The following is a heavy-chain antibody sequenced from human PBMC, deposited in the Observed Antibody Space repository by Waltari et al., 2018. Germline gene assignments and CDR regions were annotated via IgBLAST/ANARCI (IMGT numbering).Heavy chain of an antibody. Sequence: EVQLVESGGGRVRSEGSLILSCEESGFTFSGYSMNWVRQAPGQGLDWVSSISGDSRFIYYADSVNGRFTISSDDAKNALYLQMNSLRVEATAVYYCARDRRGYFDYWGPGTLVSVSS. D-gene: IGHD3-16*01. CDR2: ISGDSRFI. CDR1: GFTFSGYS. V-gene: IGHV3-21*01. CDR3: ARDRRGYFDY. J-gene: IGHJ4*02.